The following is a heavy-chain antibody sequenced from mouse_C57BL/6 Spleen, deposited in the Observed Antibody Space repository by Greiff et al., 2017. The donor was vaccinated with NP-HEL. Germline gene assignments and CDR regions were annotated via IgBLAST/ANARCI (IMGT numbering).Heavy chain of an antibody. Sequence: VQLQQPGAELVRPGSSVKLSCKASGYTFTSYWMHWVKQRPIQGLEWIGNIDPSDSETHYNQKFKDKATLTVDKSSSTAYMQLSSLTSEDSAVYYCARGANPHYAMDYWGQGTSVTVSS. CDR1: GYTFTSYW. CDR3: ARGANPHYAMDY. D-gene: IGHD3-1*01. CDR2: IDPSDSET. J-gene: IGHJ4*01. V-gene: IGHV1-52*01.